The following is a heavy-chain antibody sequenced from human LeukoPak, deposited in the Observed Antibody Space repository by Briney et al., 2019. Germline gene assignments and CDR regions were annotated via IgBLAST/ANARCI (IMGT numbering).Heavy chain of an antibody. D-gene: IGHD2/OR15-2a*01. Sequence: ASVWLSCTPSGYTSRNYSINSVRQAPRQGLEWMGWISGYIGNTNYAQKLQGRVTLTTDTSTSTAYMDLRSLRSDDAAVYYCARLQPHRLESTSNYYYSYMDVWGKGTTVTVSS. V-gene: IGHV1-18*01. CDR1: GYTSRNYS. J-gene: IGHJ6*03. CDR2: ISGYIGNT. CDR3: ARLQPHRLESTSNYYYSYMDV.